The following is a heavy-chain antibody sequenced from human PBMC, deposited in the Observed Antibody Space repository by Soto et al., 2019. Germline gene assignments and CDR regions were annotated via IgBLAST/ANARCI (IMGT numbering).Heavy chain of an antibody. J-gene: IGHJ4*02. Sequence: SVKVSCKASGGTFSSYTISWVRQAPGQGLEWMGRIIPILGIANYAQKFQGRVTITADKSTSTAYMELSSLRSEDTAVYYCARAVIWSPAGYFDYWGQGTLVTV. CDR3: ARAVIWSPAGYFDY. V-gene: IGHV1-69*02. CDR2: IIPILGIA. D-gene: IGHD3-16*01. CDR1: GGTFSSYT.